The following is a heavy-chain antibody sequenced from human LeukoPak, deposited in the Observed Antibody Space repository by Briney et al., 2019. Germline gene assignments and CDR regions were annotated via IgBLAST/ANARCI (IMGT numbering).Heavy chain of an antibody. CDR1: GGTFSSYA. V-gene: IGHV1-8*02. J-gene: IGHJ4*02. Sequence: PGSSVKVSCKASGGTFSSYAISWVRQATGQGLEWMGWMNPNSGNTGYAQKFQGRVTMTRNTSISTAYMELSSLRSEDTAVYYCASSDYYGRNWGQGTLVTVSS. D-gene: IGHD3-10*01. CDR3: ASSDYYGRN. CDR2: MNPNSGNT.